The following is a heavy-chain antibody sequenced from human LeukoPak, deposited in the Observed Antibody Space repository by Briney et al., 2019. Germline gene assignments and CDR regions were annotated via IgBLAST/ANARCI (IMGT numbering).Heavy chain of an antibody. D-gene: IGHD2-15*01. CDR1: GFTFSDYY. CDR3: ARDRGLGYCSGGSCYGGAFDI. CDR2: IKQDGSEK. V-gene: IGHV3-7*01. J-gene: IGHJ3*02. Sequence: GGSLRLSCAASGFTFSDYYMSWIRQAPGKGLEWVANIKQDGSEKYYVDSVKGRFTISRDNAKNSLYLQMNSLRAEDTAVYYCARDRGLGYCSGGSCYGGAFDIWGQGTMVTVSS.